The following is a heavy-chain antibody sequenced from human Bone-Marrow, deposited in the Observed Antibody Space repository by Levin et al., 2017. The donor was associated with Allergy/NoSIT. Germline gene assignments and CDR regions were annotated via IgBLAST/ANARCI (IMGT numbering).Heavy chain of an antibody. J-gene: IGHJ4*02. D-gene: IGHD6-6*01. CDR3: AKGAYSSSSRGDYFDH. CDR1: GFTFSSYA. Sequence: GGSLRLSCTASGFTFSSYALSWVRQAPGKGLEWVSTISASGGSTDYGDSVKGRFTISRDNSKNTLYLQMNSLRAEDTALYYCAKGAYSSSSRGDYFDHWGQGVLVTVSS. CDR2: ISASGGST. V-gene: IGHV3-23*01.